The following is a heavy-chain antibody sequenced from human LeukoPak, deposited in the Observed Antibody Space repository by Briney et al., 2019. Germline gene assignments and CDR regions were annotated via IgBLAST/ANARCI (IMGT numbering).Heavy chain of an antibody. D-gene: IGHD3-22*01. CDR3: AREWTSGDGSGYPYYFDY. CDR1: GGSMSSFY. J-gene: IGHJ4*02. CDR2: IYTSGVT. Sequence: SETLSLTCTVSGGSMSSFYWDWIRQPAGKGLQWIGRIYTSGVTNYNPSLKSRVTMSVDTSKNQFSLKLSSVTAADTAVYYCAREWTSGDGSGYPYYFDYWGQGTLVTVSS. V-gene: IGHV4-4*07.